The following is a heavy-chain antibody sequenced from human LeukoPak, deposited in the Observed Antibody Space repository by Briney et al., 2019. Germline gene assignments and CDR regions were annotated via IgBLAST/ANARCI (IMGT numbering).Heavy chain of an antibody. CDR2: IFYTGDS. V-gene: IGHV4-59*08. CDR3: AGGDTVVLGNNY. Sequence: SETLSLTCTVSGVSSSSSYWSWLRHPPGKGLEWIGYIFYTGDSNHNPSFKSRVSISLDTSKDQISLKLSSVTAADTAVYYCAGGDTVVLGNNYWGQGTLVTVSS. CDR1: GVSSSSSY. J-gene: IGHJ4*02. D-gene: IGHD4-23*01.